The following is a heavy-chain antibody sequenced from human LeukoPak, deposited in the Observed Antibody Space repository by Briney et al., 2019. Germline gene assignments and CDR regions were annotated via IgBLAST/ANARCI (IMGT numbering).Heavy chain of an antibody. J-gene: IGHJ6*02. CDR1: GFSFSSYG. CDR3: ARDALRSSWSRGGMDV. D-gene: IGHD6-13*01. V-gene: IGHV3-23*01. Sequence: GGSLTLSCAASGFSFSSYGMSWFRQAPGKGLEWVATINNRADETHYADSVVGRFSIFRDNSRSTLALHMSNLRVEDTAVYYCARDALRSSWSRGGMDVWGQGTTVTVSS. CDR2: INNRADET.